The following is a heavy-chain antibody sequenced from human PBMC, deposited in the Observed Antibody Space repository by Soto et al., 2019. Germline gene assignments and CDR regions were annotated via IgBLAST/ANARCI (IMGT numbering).Heavy chain of an antibody. CDR1: GFTFPNYV. CDR3: AKDFVGTKADFFDY. Sequence: GGSLRLSCAASGFTFPNYVMIWVRQAPGKGLEWVSAISASGGSTYYADSVKGRFTVSRDNSKNTLYLQMSSLRAEDTAVYYCAKDFVGTKADFFDYWGQGTLVTVSS. V-gene: IGHV3-23*01. D-gene: IGHD1-26*01. J-gene: IGHJ4*02. CDR2: ISASGGST.